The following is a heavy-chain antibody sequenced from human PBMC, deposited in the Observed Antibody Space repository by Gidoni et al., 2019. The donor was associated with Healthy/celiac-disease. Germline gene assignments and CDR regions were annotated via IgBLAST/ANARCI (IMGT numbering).Heavy chain of an antibody. V-gene: IGHV4-39*01. CDR1: GGSLSSSSYY. D-gene: IGHD2-8*01. CDR2: IYFCGRS. J-gene: IGHJ4*02. CDR3: GLGDIVLMVYAPLGY. Sequence: QLPLQASAPGLVKPSDTLSLPCTVPGGSLSSSSYYWGWIRPPPGKGLAWIGGIYFCGRSYYNPSLKSRVTISVDTSKNQFSLKLSSVTAADTAVYYCGLGDIVLMVYAPLGYWGQGTLVTVSS.